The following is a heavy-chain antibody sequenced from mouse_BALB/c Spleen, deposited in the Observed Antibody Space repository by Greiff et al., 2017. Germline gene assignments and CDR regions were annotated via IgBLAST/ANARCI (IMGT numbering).Heavy chain of an antibody. J-gene: IGHJ3*01. Sequence: EVKLVESGAELVRSGASVKFSCTASGFNINDYYMHWVHQRPEQGLEWMGWIDPENGDTDYAPNFQGKATMTADTSSNTSYLQLSSLTSEDTAVYYCDAGGYGNYSVAWFAYWGQGTLVTVSA. CDR3: DAGGYGNYSVAWFAY. D-gene: IGHD2-1*01. V-gene: IGHV14-4*02. CDR2: IDPENGDT. CDR1: GFNINDYY.